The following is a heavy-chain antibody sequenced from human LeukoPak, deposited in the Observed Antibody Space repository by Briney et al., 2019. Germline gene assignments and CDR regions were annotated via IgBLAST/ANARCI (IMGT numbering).Heavy chain of an antibody. CDR3: AKAGYFDWLLYY. Sequence: GSLRLSCAASGFTFDDYAMHWVRQAPGKGLEWISLISGDGGSTYYADSVKGRFTISRDNSKNSLYLQMNSLRTEDTALYYCAKAGYFDWLLYYWGQGTLVTVSS. CDR1: GFTFDDYA. V-gene: IGHV3-43*02. CDR2: ISGDGGST. J-gene: IGHJ4*02. D-gene: IGHD3-9*01.